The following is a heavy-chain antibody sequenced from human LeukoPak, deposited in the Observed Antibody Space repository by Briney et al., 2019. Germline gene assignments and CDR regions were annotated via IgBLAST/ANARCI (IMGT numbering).Heavy chain of an antibody. D-gene: IGHD4-23*01. CDR2: MNPNSGNT. CDR3: ARAPGGYYGGNDFDY. V-gene: IGHV1-8*01. J-gene: IGHJ4*02. Sequence: ASVKVSCKASGYTFTGYDINWVRQATGQGLEWMGWMNPNSGNTGYAQKFQGRVTMTRNTSISTAYMELSSLRSEDTAVYYCARAPGGYYGGNDFDYWGQGTLVTVSS. CDR1: GYTFTGYD.